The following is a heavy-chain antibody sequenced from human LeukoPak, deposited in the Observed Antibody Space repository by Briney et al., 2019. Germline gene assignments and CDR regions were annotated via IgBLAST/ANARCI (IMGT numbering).Heavy chain of an antibody. D-gene: IGHD3-10*01. CDR3: ARTEGRFGELGPWFDP. J-gene: IGHJ5*02. Sequence: SQTLSLTCADSGDSISSGGYSWSWIRQPPGKGLEWIGYIYHSGSTYYNPSLKSRVTISVDRSKNQFSLKLSSVTAADTAVYYCARTEGRFGELGPWFDPWGQGTLVTVSS. CDR2: IYHSGST. CDR1: GDSISSGGYS. V-gene: IGHV4-30-2*01.